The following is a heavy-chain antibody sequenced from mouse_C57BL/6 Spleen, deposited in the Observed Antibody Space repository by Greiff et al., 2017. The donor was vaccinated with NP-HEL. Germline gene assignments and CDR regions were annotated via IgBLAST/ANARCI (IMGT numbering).Heavy chain of an antibody. Sequence: VQLQQSGAELARPGASVKLSCKASGYTFTSYGISGVKQRTGQGLERIWEIYPRSGNNYYNETFKGKATLTADKSSSTAYMELRSLTSEDSAVYFSARRENYYGSRGYFDVWGTGTTVTVSS. CDR1: GYTFTSYG. CDR2: IYPRSGNN. CDR3: ARRENYYGSRGYFDV. V-gene: IGHV1-81*01. J-gene: IGHJ1*03. D-gene: IGHD1-1*01.